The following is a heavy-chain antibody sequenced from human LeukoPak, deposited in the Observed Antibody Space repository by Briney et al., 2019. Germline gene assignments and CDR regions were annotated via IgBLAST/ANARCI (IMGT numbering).Heavy chain of an antibody. CDR2: INHSGST. V-gene: IGHV4-34*01. J-gene: IGHJ3*02. CDR3: ARDRKQWLSHDAFDI. D-gene: IGHD6-19*01. Sequence: SETLSLTCAVYGGSFSGYYWSWIRQPPGKGLEWIGEINHSGSTNYNPSLKSRVTISVDTSKNQFSLKLSSVTAADTAVYYCARDRKQWLSHDAFDIWGQGTMVTVSS. CDR1: GGSFSGYY.